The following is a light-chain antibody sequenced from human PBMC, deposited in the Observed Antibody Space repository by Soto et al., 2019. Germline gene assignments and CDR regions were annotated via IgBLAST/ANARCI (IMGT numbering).Light chain of an antibody. J-gene: IGLJ1*01. CDR3: RSYTSSLYV. V-gene: IGLV2-14*01. Sequence: SVLTQHATMYESHGQSITISCTGTSSNVGGYNYVSWYQQHPGKAPKLIIYDVSNPPSGVSNRFPGPKSGHTASLTISGLQAEDEADYYCRSYTSSLYVFGPRTKVTVL. CDR1: SSNVGGYNY. CDR2: DVS.